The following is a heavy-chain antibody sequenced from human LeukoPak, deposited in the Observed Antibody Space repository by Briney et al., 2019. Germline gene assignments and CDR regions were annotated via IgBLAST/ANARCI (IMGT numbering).Heavy chain of an antibody. CDR1: GFTFSSYA. D-gene: IGHD1-26*01. CDR3: AKVYRSYYEADAFDI. J-gene: IGHJ3*02. Sequence: SGGSLRLSCAASGFTFSSYAMSWVRQAPGKGLEWVSAISGSGGSTYYADSVKGRFTISRDNSKNTLYLQMNSLRAEDTAVYYCAKVYRSYYEADAFDIWGQGTMVTVSS. CDR2: ISGSGGST. V-gene: IGHV3-23*01.